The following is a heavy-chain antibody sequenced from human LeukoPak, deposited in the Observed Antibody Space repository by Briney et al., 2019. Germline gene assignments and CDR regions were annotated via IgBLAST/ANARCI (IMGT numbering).Heavy chain of an antibody. CDR1: GYTFTSYG. D-gene: IGHD6-13*01. J-gene: IGHJ4*02. CDR2: ISAYNGNT. Sequence: ASVKVPCKASGYTFTSYGISWVRQAPGQGLEWMGWISAYNGNTNYAQKLQGRVTMTTDTSTSTAYMELRSLRSDDTAVYYCARVGRIAAAGSVDYWGQGTLVTVSS. CDR3: ARVGRIAAAGSVDY. V-gene: IGHV1-18*01.